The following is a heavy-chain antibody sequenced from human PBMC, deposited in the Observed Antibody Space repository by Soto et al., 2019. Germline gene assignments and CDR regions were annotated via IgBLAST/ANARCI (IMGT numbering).Heavy chain of an antibody. J-gene: IGHJ3*02. CDR3: AGVTTDAFDI. V-gene: IGHV3-30-3*01. CDR1: GFTFSSYA. CDR2: ISYDGSNK. Sequence: QVQLVESGGGVVQPGRSLRLSCAASGFTFSSYAMHWVRQAPGKGLEWVAVISYDGSNKYYADSVKGRFTISRDNSKNTLYLQMNSLRAEDTAVYYCAGVTTDAFDIWGQGTMVTVSS. D-gene: IGHD4-17*01.